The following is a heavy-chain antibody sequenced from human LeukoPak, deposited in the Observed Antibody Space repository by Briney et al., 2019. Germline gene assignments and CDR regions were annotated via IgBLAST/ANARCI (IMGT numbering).Heavy chain of an antibody. D-gene: IGHD6-19*01. CDR1: GYTFTGYY. V-gene: IGHV1-2*02. Sequence: APVKVSCKASGYTFTGYYMHWVRQAPGQGLEWMGWINPNSGGTNYAQKFQGRVTMTRDTSISTAYMELSRLRSDDTAVYYCARGDSSGSISHDYMGQGTLVTVYS. CDR3: ARGDSSGSISHDY. CDR2: INPNSGGT. J-gene: IGHJ4*02.